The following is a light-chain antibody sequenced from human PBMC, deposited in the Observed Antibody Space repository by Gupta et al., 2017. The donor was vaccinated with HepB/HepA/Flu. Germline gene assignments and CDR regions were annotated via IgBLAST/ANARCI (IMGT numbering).Light chain of an antibody. Sequence: DIQMTQSPPSLSTSIGDRVTITCRASQSISSYVNWYQQRPGKAPKLLIYAASNLQSGVPSRFRGSGSGTDFTLTISSLQPEDFARYYCQQSYSIPDTFGQGTKLEIK. V-gene: IGKV1-39*01. CDR1: QSISSY. CDR3: QQSYSIPDT. CDR2: AAS. J-gene: IGKJ2*01.